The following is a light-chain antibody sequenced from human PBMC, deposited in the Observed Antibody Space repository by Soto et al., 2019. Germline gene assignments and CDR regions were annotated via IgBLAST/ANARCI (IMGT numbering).Light chain of an antibody. CDR3: SSYTSSSTLDYV. CDR1: SRNVCGYNY. CDR2: DVS. J-gene: IGLJ1*01. V-gene: IGLV2-14*01. Sequence: QSALNHPASVSGSLGKSITIPCTGTSRNVCGYNYVSWYQQHPGKAPKLMIYDVSNRPSGVSNRFSGSKSGNTASLTISGLQAEDEADYYCSSYTSSSTLDYVFGTGTKVTVL.